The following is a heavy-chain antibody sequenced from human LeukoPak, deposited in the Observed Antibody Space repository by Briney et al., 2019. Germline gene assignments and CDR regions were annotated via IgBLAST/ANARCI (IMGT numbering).Heavy chain of an antibody. J-gene: IGHJ4*02. CDR2: MYYSGSIYNSGTT. CDR1: GGSISSSSYY. D-gene: IGHD2-2*01. CDR3: ARHGGGVVATAGIDY. Sequence: PSETLSLTCTVSGGSISSSSYYWGWIRQPPGKGLEWIGSMYYSGSIYNSGTTYDNPTLKSRVTISVDTSTNKFSLKLSSVTAADTAVYYCARHGGGVVATAGIDYWGQGTLVIVSS. V-gene: IGHV4-61*05.